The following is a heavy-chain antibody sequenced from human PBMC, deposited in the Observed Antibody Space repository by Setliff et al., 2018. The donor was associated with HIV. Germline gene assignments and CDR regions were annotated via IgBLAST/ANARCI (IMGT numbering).Heavy chain of an antibody. Sequence: ASVKVSCKASHYTFIRFGINWVRQAPGQGLEWMGWISGYNGNTNYSQNLQGRVTMTTDTSASTDYMELRSLRSDDTAVYYCARSCLYCSGGRCYSGAFDIWGQGTMVTVSS. CDR1: HYTFIRFG. D-gene: IGHD2-15*01. CDR2: ISGYNGNT. CDR3: ARSCLYCSGGRCYSGAFDI. J-gene: IGHJ3*02. V-gene: IGHV1-18*01.